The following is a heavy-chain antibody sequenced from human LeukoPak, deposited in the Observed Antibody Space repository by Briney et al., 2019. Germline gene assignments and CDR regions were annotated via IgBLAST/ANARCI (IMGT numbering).Heavy chain of an antibody. CDR2: INSDGSST. D-gene: IGHD3-22*01. Sequence: GGSLRLSCAASGFTFSSYWMHWVRQAPGKGLVRVSRINSDGSSTSYADSVKGRFTISRDNAKNTLYLQMNSLRAEDTAVYYCARVSSGYYRWFDPWGQGTLVTVSS. CDR3: ARVSSGYYRWFDP. CDR1: GFTFSSYW. J-gene: IGHJ5*02. V-gene: IGHV3-74*01.